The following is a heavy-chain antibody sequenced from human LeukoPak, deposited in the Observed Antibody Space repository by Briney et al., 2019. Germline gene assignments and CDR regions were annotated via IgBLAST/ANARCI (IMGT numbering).Heavy chain of an antibody. CDR3: ARAVAAADSY. V-gene: IGHV3-7*04. J-gene: IGHJ4*02. Sequence: GGSLRLSCAASGFTFSGYWMHWVRQTPGKGLEWVANINQDGSKKYYVDSVKGRFTISRDNVKNSVYLQMNSLRAEDTAVYSCARAVAAADSYWGRGTLVTVSS. D-gene: IGHD6-13*01. CDR1: GFTFSGYW. CDR2: INQDGSKK.